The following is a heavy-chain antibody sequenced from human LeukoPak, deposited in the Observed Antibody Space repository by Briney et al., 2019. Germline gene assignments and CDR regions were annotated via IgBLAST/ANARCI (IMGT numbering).Heavy chain of an antibody. Sequence: ASVKVSCKASGYTFTSCAMHWVRQAPGQRLEWMGWINAGNGNTKYSQEFQGRVTITRDTSASTAYMELSSLRSEDMAVYYCARDAAGGYRVGEYFQHWGQGTLVTVSS. CDR3: ARDAAGGYRVGEYFQH. J-gene: IGHJ1*01. D-gene: IGHD3-16*01. V-gene: IGHV1-3*03. CDR2: INAGNGNT. CDR1: GYTFTSCA.